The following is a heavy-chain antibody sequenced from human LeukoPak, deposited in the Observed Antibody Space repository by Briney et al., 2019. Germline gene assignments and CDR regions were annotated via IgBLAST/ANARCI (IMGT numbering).Heavy chain of an antibody. CDR3: ARGNWNQLEFDS. J-gene: IGHJ4*02. D-gene: IGHD1-20*01. CDR1: GGTFSSYA. CDR2: IIPIFGTA. Sequence: GASVKVSCKASGGTFSSYAISWVRQAPGQGLEWMGGIIPIFGTANYAQKFQGRVTITADESTSTAYMELSSLRSEDTAVYYCARGNWNQLEFDSWGQGTLVSVSS. V-gene: IGHV1-69*13.